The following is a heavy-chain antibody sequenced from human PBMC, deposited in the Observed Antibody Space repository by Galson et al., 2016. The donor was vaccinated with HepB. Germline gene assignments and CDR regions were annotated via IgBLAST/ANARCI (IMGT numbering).Heavy chain of an antibody. CDR2: MSGSADRT. CDR1: GFTFSSHV. CDR3: AKNGFWSGYPPYFYYGMDV. V-gene: IGHV3-23*01. J-gene: IGHJ6*02. D-gene: IGHD3-3*01. Sequence: SLRLSCAASGFTFSSHVMSWVRQAPGKGLEWVSAMSGSADRTSYAVSVEGRFTISRDNSRNTLYLEMHSLRAEDTALYYCAKNGFWSGYPPYFYYGMDVWGQGTPVTVSS.